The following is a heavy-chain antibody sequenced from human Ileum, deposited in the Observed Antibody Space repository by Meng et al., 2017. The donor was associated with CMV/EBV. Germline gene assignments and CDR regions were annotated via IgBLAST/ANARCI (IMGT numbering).Heavy chain of an antibody. V-gene: IGHV3-23*03. D-gene: IGHD2-15*01. Sequence: GGSLRLSCAASGFTFSSYAMSWVRQAPGKGLEWVSVIYSGGTNTYYADSVKGRFTISRDNSKNTLYLQMNSLRAEDTAVYYCAKEVDYYYYYGMDVWGQGTTVTVSS. CDR2: IYSGGTNT. J-gene: IGHJ6*02. CDR3: AKEVDYYYYYGMDV. CDR1: GFTFSSYA.